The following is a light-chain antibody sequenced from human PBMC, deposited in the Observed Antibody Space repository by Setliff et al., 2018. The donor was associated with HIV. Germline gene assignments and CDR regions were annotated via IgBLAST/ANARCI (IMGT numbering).Light chain of an antibody. Sequence: QSALAQPASVSGSPGQSTTITCTGTNSDVGSYNLVSWYQHHPGKAPKLIIYEDNKRPSGVSNRFSGSKSGNTASLTISGLQAEDEADYHCCSHAGSSSFQFGGGTQLTVL. CDR1: NSDVGSYNL. CDR3: CSHAGSSSFQ. V-gene: IGLV2-23*02. CDR2: EDN. J-gene: IGLJ2*01.